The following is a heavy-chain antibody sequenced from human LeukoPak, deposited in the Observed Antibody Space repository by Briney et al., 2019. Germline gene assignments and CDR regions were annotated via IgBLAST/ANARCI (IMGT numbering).Heavy chain of an antibody. CDR3: ARASHDYGDYSHFDY. CDR2: IYTSGST. D-gene: IGHD4-17*01. J-gene: IGHJ4*02. V-gene: IGHV4-4*07. Sequence: SETLSLTCTVSGGSISSYYWSWIRQPAGKGLEWIGRIYTSGSTNYNPSLKGRVTMSVDTSKNQFSLKLSSVTAADTAVYYCARASHDYGDYSHFDYWGQGTLVTVSS. CDR1: GGSISSYY.